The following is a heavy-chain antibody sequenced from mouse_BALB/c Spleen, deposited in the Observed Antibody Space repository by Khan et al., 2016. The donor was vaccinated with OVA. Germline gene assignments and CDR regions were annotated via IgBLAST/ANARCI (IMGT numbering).Heavy chain of an antibody. J-gene: IGHJ1*01. CDR1: GYSITSGYY. V-gene: IGHV3-6*02. CDR2: ISYDGSN. Sequence: EVELVESGPGLVKPSQSLSLTCSVTGYSITSGYYWNWIRQFPGNKLEWMGYISYDGSNNYNPSLKNRISITRDTSKNQFFLKLNSVTTEDTATDYCARDYRPRYFDVWGAGTTVTVSS. CDR3: ARDYRPRYFDV.